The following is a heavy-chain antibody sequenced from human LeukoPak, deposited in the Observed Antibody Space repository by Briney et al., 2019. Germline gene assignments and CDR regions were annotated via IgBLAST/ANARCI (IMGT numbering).Heavy chain of an antibody. CDR2: INHSGST. Sequence: PSEPLSLTCTLYSGSFRGYYWSWIRQPPGKGLEWIGQINHSGSTNYNPSLKSRLTISMDMSKNQFSLELSSVTAADTDIYYCERCDLGGDCYSPDYWGQGTLVTVSS. CDR1: SGSFRGYY. CDR3: ERCDLGGDCYSPDY. D-gene: IGHD2-21*02. J-gene: IGHJ4*02. V-gene: IGHV4-34*01.